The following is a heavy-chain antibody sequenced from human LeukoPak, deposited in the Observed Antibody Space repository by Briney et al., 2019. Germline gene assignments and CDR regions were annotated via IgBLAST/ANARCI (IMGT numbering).Heavy chain of an antibody. D-gene: IGHD6-19*01. V-gene: IGHV3-23*01. CDR2: ISYGGDNT. CDR3: AERFDSSGWYAAFDI. CDR1: GFTFSTYA. J-gene: IGHJ3*02. Sequence: GGSLRLSCAASGFTFSTYAMTWVRQAPGKGLEWVSVISYGGDNTYYADSVKGRFTISRDNSKNTLYLQMNSLRAEDTAVYYCAERFDSSGWYAAFDIWGQGTMVTVSS.